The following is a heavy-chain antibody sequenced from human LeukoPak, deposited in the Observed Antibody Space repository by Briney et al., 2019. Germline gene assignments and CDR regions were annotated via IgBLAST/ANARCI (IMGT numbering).Heavy chain of an antibody. CDR3: ARARYCSSTSCLFDY. V-gene: IGHV4-61*08. CDR1: GGSISSGGYY. D-gene: IGHD2-2*01. J-gene: IGHJ4*02. CDR2: SNHRGST. Sequence: SETLSLTCTVSGGSISSGGYYWSWIRQSPGEGLEWIGESNHRGSTNYNPSLKSRVTISVDTSKNQFSLKLSSVTAADTAVYYCARARYCSSTSCLFDYWGQGTLVTVSS.